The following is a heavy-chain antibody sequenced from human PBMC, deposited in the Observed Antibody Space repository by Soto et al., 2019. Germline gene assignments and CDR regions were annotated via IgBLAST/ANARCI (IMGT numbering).Heavy chain of an antibody. CDR3: ARYSPELWFGELSWFDP. CDR2: IYYSGST. J-gene: IGHJ5*02. Sequence: PSETLSLTCTVSGGSISSSSYYWGWIRQPPGKGLEWIGSIYYSGSTYYNPSLKSRVTISVDTSKNQFSLKLSSVTAADTAVYYCARYSPELWFGELSWFDPWGQGTLVTVSS. CDR1: GGSISSSSYY. V-gene: IGHV4-39*01. D-gene: IGHD3-10*01.